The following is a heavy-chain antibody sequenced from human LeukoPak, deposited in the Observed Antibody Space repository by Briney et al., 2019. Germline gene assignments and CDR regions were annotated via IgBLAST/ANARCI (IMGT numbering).Heavy chain of an antibody. CDR3: ARAGWLQFSEFDY. CDR2: INPSGGST. Sequence: GASVKVSCKASGYTFTSYYMHWVRQAPGQGLEWMGIINPSGGSTSYAQKFQGRVTMTRDMSTSTVYMELSSQRSEDTAVYYCARAGWLQFSEFDYWGQGTLVTVSS. J-gene: IGHJ4*02. V-gene: IGHV1-46*01. D-gene: IGHD5-24*01. CDR1: GYTFTSYY.